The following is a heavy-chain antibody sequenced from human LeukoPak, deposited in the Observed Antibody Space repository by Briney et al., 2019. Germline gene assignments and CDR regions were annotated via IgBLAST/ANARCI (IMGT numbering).Heavy chain of an antibody. V-gene: IGHV3-48*02. D-gene: IGHD3-10*01. CDR2: ISSSSSTI. CDR3: ARGSTYYYGSGSTDWFDP. J-gene: IGHJ5*02. CDR1: GFTFSSYS. Sequence: GGSLRLSCAASGFTFSSYSMNWVRQAPGKGLEWVSYISSSSSTIYYADSVKGRFTISRDSAKNSLYLQMNSLRDEDTAVYYCARGSTYYYGSGSTDWFDPWGQGTLVTVSS.